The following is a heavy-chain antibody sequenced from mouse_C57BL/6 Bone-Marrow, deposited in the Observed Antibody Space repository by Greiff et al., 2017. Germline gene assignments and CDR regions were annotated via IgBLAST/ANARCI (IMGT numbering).Heavy chain of an antibody. V-gene: IGHV1-50*01. J-gene: IGHJ1*03. Sequence: VQLQQPGADLVKPGASVKLSCTASGYTFTSYWMPWVKQRPGQGLEWIGKIDPSDSYTNYNQKFKGKATLTVDTSTSAVYMQLSSLTSEDSAVYYCARESHWYFDVWGTGTTVTVSS. CDR1: GYTFTSYW. CDR3: ARESHWYFDV. CDR2: IDPSDSYT.